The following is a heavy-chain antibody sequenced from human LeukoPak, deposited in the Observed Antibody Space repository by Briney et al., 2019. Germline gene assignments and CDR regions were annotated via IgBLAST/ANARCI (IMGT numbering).Heavy chain of an antibody. D-gene: IGHD6-13*01. CDR2: MNPNIGNT. V-gene: IGHV1-8*01. J-gene: IGHJ4*02. CDR1: GYTFTSYD. Sequence: PAASVNVSCKASGYTFTSYDINWVRQATGQGLEGMGGMNPNIGNTGYAQKFQGRVTMTRNTSISTAYMELSSLRSEDTAVYYCARGIKTSPRAAAGYWGQGTLVTVSS. CDR3: ARGIKTSPRAAAGY.